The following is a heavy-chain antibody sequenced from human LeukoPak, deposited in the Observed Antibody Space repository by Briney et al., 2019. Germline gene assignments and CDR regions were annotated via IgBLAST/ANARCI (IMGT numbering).Heavy chain of an antibody. V-gene: IGHV1-69*05. CDR3: ARGHSGSYSGDY. CDR2: IIPIFGTA. CDR1: GGTFSSYA. Sequence: SVKVSCKASGGTFSSYAISWVRQAPGQGLEWMGGIIPIFGTANYAQKFQGRVTITTDESTSKAYMELSGLRSEDTAVYYCARGHSGSYSGDYWGQGTLVTVSS. J-gene: IGHJ4*02. D-gene: IGHD1-26*01.